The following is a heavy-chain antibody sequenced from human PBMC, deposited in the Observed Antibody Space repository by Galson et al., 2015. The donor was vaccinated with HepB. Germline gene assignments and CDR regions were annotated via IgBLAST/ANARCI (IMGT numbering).Heavy chain of an antibody. Sequence: SVKVSCKASGYTFTSYYIHWVRQAPGQGLEWMGIINPSGGSTSYAQKFQGRVTMTRDTSTSTVYMELSSLRSEDTAVYCCARGLLWFGELSPSDSWGQGTLVTVSS. D-gene: IGHD3-10*01. CDR2: INPSGGST. CDR3: ARGLLWFGELSPSDS. J-gene: IGHJ4*02. CDR1: GYTFTSYY. V-gene: IGHV1-46*01.